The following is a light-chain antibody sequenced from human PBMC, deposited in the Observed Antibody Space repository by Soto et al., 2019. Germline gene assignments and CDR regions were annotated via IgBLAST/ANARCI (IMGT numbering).Light chain of an antibody. V-gene: IGLV2-8*01. CDR1: SSDVGGYNY. J-gene: IGLJ1*01. Sequence: QSALTQPPSASGSPGQSVTISCTGTSSDVGGYNYVSWYQQHPGKAPKLMIYEVIKRPSGVPDRFSGSKSGNTASLTVSGLQAEDEADCYCSSYAGSNNFRVFGTGTKLTVL. CDR2: EVI. CDR3: SSYAGSNNFRV.